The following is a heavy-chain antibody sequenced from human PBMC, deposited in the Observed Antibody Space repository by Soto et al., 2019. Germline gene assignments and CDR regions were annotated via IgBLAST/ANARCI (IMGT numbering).Heavy chain of an antibody. J-gene: IGHJ4*02. CDR1: GGTFGSYA. V-gene: IGHV1-69*13. Sequence: SVKVSCKASGGTFGSYALSWVRQAPGQGLEWMGGIIPLFGTANYAQKFQGRLTITPDESTSTAYMELSSLRSDDTAAYYCAKSSGWPYYFDYWGQGTLVTVSS. CDR3: AKSSGWPYYFDY. CDR2: IIPLFGTA. D-gene: IGHD6-19*01.